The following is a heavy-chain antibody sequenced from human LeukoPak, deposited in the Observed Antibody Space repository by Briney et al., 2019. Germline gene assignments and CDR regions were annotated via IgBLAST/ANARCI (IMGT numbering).Heavy chain of an antibody. V-gene: IGHV3-23*01. D-gene: IGHD3-9*01. CDR3: ARGADSGYSSDN. CDR1: GFTFSSYS. Sequence: GGSPRLSCAASGFTFSSYSMNWVRQAPGKGLEWVSAISGSGDSTYYADSVKGRFSISRDNSKNTLYLQMNSLRAEDTAVYYCARGADSGYSSDNWGQGTLVSVSS. CDR2: ISGSGDST. J-gene: IGHJ4*02.